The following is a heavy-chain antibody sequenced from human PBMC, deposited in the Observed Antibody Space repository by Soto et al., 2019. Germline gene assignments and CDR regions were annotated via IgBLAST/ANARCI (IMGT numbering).Heavy chain of an antibody. V-gene: IGHV4-61*01. CDR1: GGSVSSGSYY. J-gene: IGHJ4*02. D-gene: IGHD3-22*01. CDR3: ARAGYDSSGYCDYFDY. Sequence: SETLSLTCTVSGGSVSSGSYYWSWIRQPPGKGLEWIGYIYYSGSTNYNPSLKSRVTISVDTSKNQFSLKLSSVTAADTAVYYCARAGYDSSGYCDYFDYWGQGPLVTVYS. CDR2: IYYSGST.